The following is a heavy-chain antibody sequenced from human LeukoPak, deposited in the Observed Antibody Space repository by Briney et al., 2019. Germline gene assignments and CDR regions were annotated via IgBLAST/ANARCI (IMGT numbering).Heavy chain of an antibody. CDR2: INWNGGST. CDR1: GFTFDDYG. CDR3: ARRDIVVVSSTIRGAFYI. J-gene: IGHJ3*02. D-gene: IGHD2-2*02. V-gene: IGHV3-20*04. Sequence: RPGGSLRLSCAASGFTFDDYGMSWVRQAPGKGLEWVSGINWNGGSTGYADSVKGRFTISRDNAKNSLYLQMNSLRAEDTALYYCARRDIVVVSSTIRGAFYIWGQGKMVSVFS.